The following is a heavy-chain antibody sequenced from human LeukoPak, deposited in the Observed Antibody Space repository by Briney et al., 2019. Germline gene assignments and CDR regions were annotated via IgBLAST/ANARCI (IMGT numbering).Heavy chain of an antibody. Sequence: PGGALRLSFGASGFTFSSYSKNWGRQAPGKGLEGVSSISSSSSYIYYADSVKGRFTISRDNAKNSLYLQMNSLRAEDTAVYYCVRDEGGGNRFEHWGQGTLVTVSS. V-gene: IGHV3-21*01. CDR3: VRDEGGGNRFEH. J-gene: IGHJ5*02. CDR1: GFTFSSYS. CDR2: ISSSSSYI. D-gene: IGHD4-23*01.